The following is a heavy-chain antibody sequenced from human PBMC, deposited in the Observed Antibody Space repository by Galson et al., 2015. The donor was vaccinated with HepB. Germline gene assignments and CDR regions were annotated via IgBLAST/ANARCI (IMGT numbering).Heavy chain of an antibody. J-gene: IGHJ4*02. CDR1: GGSISSYY. CDR3: AREFTTTSYSSGSIPYYFDY. D-gene: IGHD3-10*01. CDR2: VYTSEIT. Sequence: SETLSLTCTVSGGSISSYYWNWIRQPAGKGLEWIGRVYTSEITNYNPSLKSRVTMSVDTSKNHFSLRLSSVTAADTAVYYCAREFTTTSYSSGSIPYYFDYWGQGTLVTVSS. V-gene: IGHV4-4*07.